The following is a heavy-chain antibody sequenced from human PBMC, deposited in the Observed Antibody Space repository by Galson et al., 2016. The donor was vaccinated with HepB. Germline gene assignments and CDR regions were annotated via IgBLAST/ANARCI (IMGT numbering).Heavy chain of an antibody. D-gene: IGHD3-10*01. CDR1: GDSISSTNW. V-gene: IGHV4-4*01. CDR2: IYYTGST. Sequence: ETLSLTCAVSGDSISSTNWWSWLRQPPGKGLEWIGYIYYTGSTTYSPSLKSRVSISLDTSRSQFSLNLTSVTAADTAVYFCARGTDGLGSPYFDYWGQGALVTVSS. J-gene: IGHJ4*02. CDR3: ARGTDGLGSPYFDY.